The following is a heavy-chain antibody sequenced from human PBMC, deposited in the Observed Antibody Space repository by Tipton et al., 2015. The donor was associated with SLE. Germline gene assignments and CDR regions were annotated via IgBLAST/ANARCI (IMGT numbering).Heavy chain of an antibody. Sequence: TLSLTCAVSGGSISSGGYSWSWIRQPPGKGLEWIGYIYHSRSTYYNPSLKSRVTISVDRSRNQFSLKLSSVTAADTAVYYCARGPSYSSSWGQGTLVTVSS. CDR2: IYHSRST. CDR3: ARGPSYSSS. CDR1: GGSISSGGYS. J-gene: IGHJ4*02. V-gene: IGHV4-30-2*01. D-gene: IGHD6-13*01.